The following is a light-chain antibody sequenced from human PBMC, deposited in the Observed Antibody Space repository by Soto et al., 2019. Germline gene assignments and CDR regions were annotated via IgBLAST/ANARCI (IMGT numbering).Light chain of an antibody. V-gene: IGKV1-39*01. CDR2: AAS. CDR3: QQSYSDSIT. Sequence: DIQMTQSPSSLSASVGDRVTITCRASQSIDNYLNWYQQRPGKAPELLIYAASSLQSGVPSRFSGSGSGTDFTLTISNLQPEDFAAYYCQQSYSDSITFGGGTELEIK. J-gene: IGKJ4*01. CDR1: QSIDNY.